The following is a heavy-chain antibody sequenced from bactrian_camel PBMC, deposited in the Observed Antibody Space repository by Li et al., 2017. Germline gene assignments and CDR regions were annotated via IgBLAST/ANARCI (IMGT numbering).Heavy chain of an antibody. CDR1: GALLSTHG. Sequence: EVQLVESGGALVQPGGSLRLSCAASGALLSTHGLTWLRQAEGKGLLWLGTINSDGSTVYHDSVKGRLTISKDNAKNTLYLQMNSLKPEDTAMYYCAAVRYGGSWYPLCRARSADFGYWGQGTQVTVS. V-gene: IGHV3S10*01. CDR3: AAVRYGGSWYPLCRARSADFGY. CDR2: INSDGST. D-gene: IGHD6*01. J-gene: IGHJ6*01.